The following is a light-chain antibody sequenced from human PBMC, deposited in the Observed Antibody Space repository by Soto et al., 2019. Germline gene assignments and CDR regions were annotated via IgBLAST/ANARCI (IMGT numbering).Light chain of an antibody. J-gene: IGKJ2*01. CDR1: QSVSSY. Sequence: EIVLTQSPATLSLSPGERATLSCRASQSVSSYLAWYQQKPGQAPRLLLYDASNRATGIPARFSGSGSGTDFTLTISSLEPEDFAVYYCQQRRNWPPGTFGQGTKLEIK. CDR2: DAS. V-gene: IGKV3-11*01. CDR3: QQRRNWPPGT.